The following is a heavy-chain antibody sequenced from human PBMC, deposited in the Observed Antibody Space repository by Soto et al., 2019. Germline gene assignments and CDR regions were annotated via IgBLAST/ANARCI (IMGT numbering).Heavy chain of an antibody. V-gene: IGHV3-74*01. D-gene: IGHD3-3*01. CDR1: GFTFSRYW. CDR2: INSDGSSI. Sequence: EVQLVESAGALVQPGGFLRLSCATSGFTFSRYWMHWVRQVPGKGLVWVSRINSDGSSISYSDSVKGRFTISRDNAKNTLYLQMNSLRVEDTAVYYCAGLPVVTITSLDYGGQGTLVIVSS. CDR3: AGLPVVTITSLDY. J-gene: IGHJ4*02.